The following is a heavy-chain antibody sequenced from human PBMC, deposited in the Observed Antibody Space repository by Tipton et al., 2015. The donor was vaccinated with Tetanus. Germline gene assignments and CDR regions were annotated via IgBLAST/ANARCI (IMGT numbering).Heavy chain of an antibody. CDR3: ARANNDFPKKGPFDC. J-gene: IGHJ4*02. V-gene: IGHV4-39*01. Sequence: TLSLTCTVSGVSINSGTYSWGWIRQPPGKGLEWIGSVYNSGGTYYNPSLKSRVTISVDTSKNQFSLKLSSVTAADTAVYYCARANNDFPKKGPFDCWGQGTLVIVSS. D-gene: IGHD3-3*01. CDR1: GVSINSGTYS. CDR2: VYNSGGT.